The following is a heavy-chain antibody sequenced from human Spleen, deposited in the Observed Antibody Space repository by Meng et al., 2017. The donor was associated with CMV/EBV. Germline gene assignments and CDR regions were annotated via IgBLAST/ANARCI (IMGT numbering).Heavy chain of an antibody. D-gene: IGHD1-20*01. CDR3: ARGGSNWKSFYDF. J-gene: IGHJ4*02. Sequence: ASVKVSCKASGYILTSSYMHWVRQAPGQGLEWMGIINPYAGVTTYAQKFQGRITMTRDTSTSTVYMELSSLTSEDTAVYYCARGGSNWKSFYDFWGQGTLVTVSS. CDR1: GYILTSSY. CDR2: INPYAGVT. V-gene: IGHV1-46*01.